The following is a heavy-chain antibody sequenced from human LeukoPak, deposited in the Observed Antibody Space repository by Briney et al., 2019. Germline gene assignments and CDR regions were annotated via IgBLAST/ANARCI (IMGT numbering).Heavy chain of an antibody. Sequence: SETLSLTCAVSGGSISSSNWWSWVRQPPGKGLEWIGEIYHSGNTNYSPSLKSRVTISIDKSKNQFSLKLSSVTAADTAVYYCTRDTGTTGEVKFDPWGQGTLVTVSS. J-gene: IGHJ5*02. CDR2: IYHSGNT. CDR3: TRDTGTTGEVKFDP. D-gene: IGHD4-17*01. V-gene: IGHV4/OR15-8*02. CDR1: GGSISSSNW.